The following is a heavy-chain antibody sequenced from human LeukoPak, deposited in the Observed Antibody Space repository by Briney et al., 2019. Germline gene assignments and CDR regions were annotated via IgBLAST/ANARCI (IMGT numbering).Heavy chain of an antibody. CDR1: GYTLTELS. CDR2: FDPEDGET. V-gene: IGHV1-24*01. D-gene: IGHD6-6*01. J-gene: IGHJ5*02. CDR3: ALEYSSSGGLLFDP. Sequence: ASVKVSRKVSGYTLTELSMHWVRQAPGKGLEWMGGFDPEDGETIYAQKFQGRVTMTEDTSTDTAYMELSSLRSEDTAVYYCALEYSSSGGLLFDPWGQGTLVTVSS.